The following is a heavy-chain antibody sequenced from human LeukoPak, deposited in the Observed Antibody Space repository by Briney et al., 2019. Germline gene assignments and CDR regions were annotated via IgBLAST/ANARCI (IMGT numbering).Heavy chain of an antibody. CDR2: IRYDGSNK. CDR3: AKDQGGNYYGSGSYSFYYYYGMDV. V-gene: IGHV3-30*02. J-gene: IGHJ6*02. Sequence: PGGSLRLSCAASGFTFSSYGMHWVRQAPGKGLEWVAFIRYDGSNKYYADSVKGRFTISRDNSKNTLYLQMNSLRAEVTAVYYCAKDQGGNYYGSGSYSFYYYYGMDVWGQGTTVTVSS. CDR1: GFTFSSYG. D-gene: IGHD3-10*01.